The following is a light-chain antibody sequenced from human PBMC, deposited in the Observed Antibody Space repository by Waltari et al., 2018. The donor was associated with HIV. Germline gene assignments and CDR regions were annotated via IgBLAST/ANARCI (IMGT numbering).Light chain of an antibody. CDR1: SSNIGAGYD. CDR2: ANS. CDR3: QSYDSSLSVWV. V-gene: IGLV1-40*01. Sequence: QSVLTQPPSVSGAPGPRVTISCTGSSSNIGAGYDVHWYQQIPGTAPKLLIYANSHRPSGVPDRFSGSKSGTSASLAITGLKAEDEADYYCQSYDSSLSVWVFGGGTKLTVL. J-gene: IGLJ3*02.